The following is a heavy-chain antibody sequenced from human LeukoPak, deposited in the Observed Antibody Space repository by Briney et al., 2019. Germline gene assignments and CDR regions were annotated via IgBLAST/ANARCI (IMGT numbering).Heavy chain of an antibody. CDR2: IRYDGSNK. D-gene: IGHD3-22*01. CDR1: GFTFSSYG. J-gene: IGHJ4*02. V-gene: IGHV3-30*02. CDR3: AKDYDSSGYYEPLDC. Sequence: PGGSLRLSCAASGFTFSSYGMHWVRQAPGKGLEWAAFIRYDGSNKYYADSVKGRFTISRDNSKNTLYLQMNSLRAEDTAVYYCAKDYDSSGYYEPLDCWGQGTLVTVSS.